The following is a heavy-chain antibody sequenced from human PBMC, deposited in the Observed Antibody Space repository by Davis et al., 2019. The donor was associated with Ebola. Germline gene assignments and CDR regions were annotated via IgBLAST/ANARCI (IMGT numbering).Heavy chain of an antibody. CDR2: INPSGGST. CDR1: GYTFTSYG. Sequence: ASVKVSCKASGYTFTSYGISWVRQAPGQGLEWMGIINPSGGSTSYAQKFQGRVTMTRDTSTSTVYMELSSLRSEDTAVYYCARENSPDPSFDYWGQGTLVTVSS. V-gene: IGHV1-46*01. J-gene: IGHJ4*02. D-gene: IGHD4-23*01. CDR3: ARENSPDPSFDY.